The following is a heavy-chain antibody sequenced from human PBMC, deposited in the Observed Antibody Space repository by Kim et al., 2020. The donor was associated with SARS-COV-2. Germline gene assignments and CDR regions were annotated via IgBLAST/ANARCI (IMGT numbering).Heavy chain of an antibody. Sequence: GGSLRLSCAASGFTFSSYGMHWVRQAPGKGLEWVAVIWYDGSNKYYADSVKGRFTISRDNSKNTLYLQMNSLRAEDTAVYYCARDERQDGWSSEYGMDVWGQGTTVTVSS. J-gene: IGHJ6*02. V-gene: IGHV3-33*01. CDR3: ARDERQDGWSSEYGMDV. CDR2: IWYDGSNK. D-gene: IGHD6-19*01. CDR1: GFTFSSYG.